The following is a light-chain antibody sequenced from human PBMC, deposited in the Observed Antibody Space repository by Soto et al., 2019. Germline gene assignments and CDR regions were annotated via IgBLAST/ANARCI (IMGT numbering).Light chain of an antibody. CDR2: EVS. CDR1: SSDVGGYNH. V-gene: IGLV2-14*01. Sequence: QSALTQPASVSESPGQSITISCTGTSSDVGGYNHVSWYQQYPGKAPKLMIYEVSNRPSGVSDRFSGSKSGNTASLTISGLQSEDESDYYCSSFTSSNTWIFGGGTKLTVL. J-gene: IGLJ2*01. CDR3: SSFTSSNTWI.